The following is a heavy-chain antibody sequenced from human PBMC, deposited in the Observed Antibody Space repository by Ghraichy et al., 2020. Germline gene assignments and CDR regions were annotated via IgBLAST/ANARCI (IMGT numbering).Heavy chain of an antibody. CDR2: FDPKSGGT. Sequence: ASVKVSCKTSGYSFIDYYIHWVRQAPGQGLEWMGWFDPKSGGTNYAQKFQGRVTMTRDTSISEVYMDLSRLTSDDTAVYFCARDKSPNWWGRVDYWCQGSLATVPS. D-gene: IGHD3-16*01. J-gene: IGHJ4*02. CDR1: GYSFIDYY. V-gene: IGHV1-2*02. CDR3: ARDKSPNWWGRVDY.